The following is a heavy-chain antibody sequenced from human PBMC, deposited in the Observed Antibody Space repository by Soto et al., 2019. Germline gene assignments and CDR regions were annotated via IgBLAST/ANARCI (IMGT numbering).Heavy chain of an antibody. V-gene: IGHV3-15*07. J-gene: IGHJ4*02. D-gene: IGHD3-10*01. Sequence: GGSLRLSCAASGFTFSNAWMNWVRQAPGKGLEWVGRIKSKTDGGTTDYAAPVKGRFTISRDDSKNTLYLQMNSLKTEDTAVYYCTTQELRTYYYGSGIQPIFDYWGQGTLVTVSS. CDR2: IKSKTDGGTT. CDR3: TTQELRTYYYGSGIQPIFDY. CDR1: GFTFSNAW.